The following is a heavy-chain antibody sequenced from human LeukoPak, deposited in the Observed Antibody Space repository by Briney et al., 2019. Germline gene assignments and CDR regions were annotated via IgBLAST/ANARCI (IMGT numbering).Heavy chain of an antibody. V-gene: IGHV4-30-2*06. J-gene: IGHJ3*02. CDR2: INHSGST. CDR1: GGSISSGGYS. Sequence: SQTLSLTCTVSGGSISSGGYSWSWIRQSPGKGLEWIGEINHSGSTNYNPSLKSRVTVLVDTSKNQFSLRLTSVTAADTAVYYCARGVTGTNYGSDAFDIWGQGTMVTVSS. CDR3: ARGVTGTNYGSDAFDI. D-gene: IGHD2-8*01.